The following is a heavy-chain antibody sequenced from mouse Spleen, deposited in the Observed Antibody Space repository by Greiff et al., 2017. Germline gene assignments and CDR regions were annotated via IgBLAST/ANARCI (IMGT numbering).Heavy chain of an antibody. CDR1: GFSLTNYA. CDR3: ARNCARGDYYGSSPCAMDY. CDR2: IWSDGST. V-gene: IGHV2-4-1*01. Sequence: VQGVESGPGLVAPSQSLSITCTVSGFSLTNYAVHWVRQSPGKGLEWLGVIWSDGSTDYNAAFISRLSISKDNSKSQVFFKMNSLQADDTAIYYCARNCARGDYYGSSPCAMDYWGQGTSVTVSS. D-gene: IGHD1-1*01. J-gene: IGHJ4*01.